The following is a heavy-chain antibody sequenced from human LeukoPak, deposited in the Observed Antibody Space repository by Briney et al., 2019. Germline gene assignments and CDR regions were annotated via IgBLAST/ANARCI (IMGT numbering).Heavy chain of an antibody. V-gene: IGHV4-31*03. D-gene: IGHD2-15*01. CDR1: GGSISSGGYY. CDR3: ARQVVAATYYYYGMDV. CDR2: IYYSGST. Sequence: PSETLSLTCTVSGGSISSGGYYWSWIRQHPGKGLEWTGYIYYSGSTYYNPSLKSRVTISVDTSKNQFSLKLSSVTAADTAVYYCARQVVAATYYYYGMDVWGQGTTVTVSS. J-gene: IGHJ6*02.